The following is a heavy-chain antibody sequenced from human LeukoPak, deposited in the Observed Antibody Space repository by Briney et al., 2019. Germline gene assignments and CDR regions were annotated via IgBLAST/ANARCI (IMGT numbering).Heavy chain of an antibody. CDR1: GFTFSSYW. J-gene: IGHJ4*02. CDR3: ARWTHDYGDYEYYFDY. D-gene: IGHD4-17*01. V-gene: IGHV3-7*01. Sequence: GGSLRLSCAASGFTFSSYWMSWVRQAPGKGPEWVANIKQDGSEKYYVDSVKGRFTISRDNAKNSLYLQMNSLRAEDTAVYYCARWTHDYGDYEYYFDYWGQGTLVTVSS. CDR2: IKQDGSEK.